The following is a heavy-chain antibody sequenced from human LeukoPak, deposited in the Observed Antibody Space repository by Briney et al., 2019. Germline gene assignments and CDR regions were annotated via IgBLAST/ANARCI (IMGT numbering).Heavy chain of an antibody. CDR3: ARVDRYHYYLDV. CDR2: IMPLFNTA. V-gene: IGHV1-69*05. CDR1: GGTFSSYS. J-gene: IGHJ6*03. Sequence: SVKVSCKASGGTFSSYSISWVRQAPGQGLEWMGGIMPLFNTANYAQQFQGRVTITTDESTSTAYMELSSLRFEDTAMYYCARVDRYHYYLDVWGKGTTVTVSS.